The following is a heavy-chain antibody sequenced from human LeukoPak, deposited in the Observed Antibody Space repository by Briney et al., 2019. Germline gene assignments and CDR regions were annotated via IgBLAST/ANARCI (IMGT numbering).Heavy chain of an antibody. Sequence: PSETLSLTCTVSGGSISSYYWSWIRQPPGKGLEWIAYISDIGSINYNPSLKSRVTISLDTTKNQFSLKLSSVTAADTAVYYCAGHHPRNTVDFWGQGTLVTVSS. J-gene: IGHJ4*02. D-gene: IGHD2-8*02. CDR2: ISDIGSI. CDR3: AGHHPRNTVDF. CDR1: GGSISSYY. V-gene: IGHV4-59*08.